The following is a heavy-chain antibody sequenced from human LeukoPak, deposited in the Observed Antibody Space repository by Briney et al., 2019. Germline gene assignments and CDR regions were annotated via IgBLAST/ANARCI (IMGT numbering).Heavy chain of an antibody. CDR3: AREMATSGYFDY. CDR1: GGSFSGYY. V-gene: IGHV4-34*01. Sequence: SETLSLTYAVYGGSFSGYYWSWIRQPPGKGLEWIGEINHSGSTNYNPSLKSRVTISVDTSKNQFSLKLSSVTAADTAVYYCAREMATSGYFDYWGQGTLVTVSS. D-gene: IGHD5-24*01. CDR2: INHSGST. J-gene: IGHJ4*02.